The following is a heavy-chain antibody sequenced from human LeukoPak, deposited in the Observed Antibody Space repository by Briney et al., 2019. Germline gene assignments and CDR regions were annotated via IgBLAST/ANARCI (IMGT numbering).Heavy chain of an antibody. CDR2: IYYSGST. CDR3: ATGDRRGCSGGSCYTE. V-gene: IGHV4-59*08. D-gene: IGHD2-15*01. J-gene: IGHJ4*02. CDR1: GGSISSYY. Sequence: SETLSLTCTVSGGSISSYYWSWIRQPPGKGVEGMGYIYYSGSTNYNPSLKSRVTISVDTSKNQFSVKLSSVTAADTAVYYCATGDRRGCSGGSCYTEWGQGTLVTVSS.